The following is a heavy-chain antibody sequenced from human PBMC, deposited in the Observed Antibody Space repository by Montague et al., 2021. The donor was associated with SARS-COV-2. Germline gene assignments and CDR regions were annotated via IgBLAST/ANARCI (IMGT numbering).Heavy chain of an antibody. CDR2: IYYSGST. CDR1: GGSISSYY. CDR3: ARQSGRLWGIAVAGAFDY. D-gene: IGHD6-19*01. Sequence: SETLSLTCTVSGGSISSYYWCWIRQPPGKGLEWIGYIYYSGSTNYNPSLKSRVSISVDTSKNQFSLYLSPVTASDTAVDYCARQSGRLWGIAVAGAFDYWGQGTLVTVSS. J-gene: IGHJ4*02. V-gene: IGHV4-59*08.